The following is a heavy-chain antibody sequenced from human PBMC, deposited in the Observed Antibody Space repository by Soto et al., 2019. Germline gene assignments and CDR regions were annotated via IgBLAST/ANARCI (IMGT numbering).Heavy chain of an antibody. CDR3: AKDMENYGGNSVYHDAFDI. J-gene: IGHJ3*02. Sequence: QVQLVESGGGVVQPGRSLRLSCAASGFTFSSYGMHWVRQAPGKGLEWVAVISYDGSNKYYADSVKGRFTISRDNSKNTLYLQMNSLRAEDTAVYYCAKDMENYGGNSVYHDAFDIWGQGTMVTVSS. CDR1: GFTFSSYG. V-gene: IGHV3-30*18. D-gene: IGHD4-17*01. CDR2: ISYDGSNK.